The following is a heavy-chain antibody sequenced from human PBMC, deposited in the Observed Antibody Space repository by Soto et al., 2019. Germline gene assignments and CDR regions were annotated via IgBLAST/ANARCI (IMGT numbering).Heavy chain of an antibody. V-gene: IGHV3-23*01. CDR3: AKATRTTTLYNFDF. D-gene: IGHD1-1*01. Sequence: GGSLRLSCAASGFTFSTFGMNWVRQAPGKGLEWVSVISDSGGTTFHADSVKGRFTIPRDNSKNTLYLQMNSLRPEDTAVYYCAKATRTTTLYNFDFWGQGTLVTVS. J-gene: IGHJ4*02. CDR2: ISDSGGTT. CDR1: GFTFSTFG.